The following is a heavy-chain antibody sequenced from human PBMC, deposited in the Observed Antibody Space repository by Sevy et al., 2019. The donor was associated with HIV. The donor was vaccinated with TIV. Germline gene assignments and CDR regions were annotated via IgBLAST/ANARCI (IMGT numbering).Heavy chain of an antibody. V-gene: IGHV3-30*02. D-gene: IGHD1-26*01. CDR2: IRYDGSNK. Sequence: GGSLRLSCAASGFTFSSYGMHWVRQAPGKGLEWVAFIRYDGSNKYYADSVKGRFTISRDNSKNTLYLQMNSRIAEDTAVYYCAKDYGDIGREPDYYYGMDVWGQGTTVTVSS. CDR3: AKDYGDIGREPDYYYGMDV. CDR1: GFTFSSYG. J-gene: IGHJ6*02.